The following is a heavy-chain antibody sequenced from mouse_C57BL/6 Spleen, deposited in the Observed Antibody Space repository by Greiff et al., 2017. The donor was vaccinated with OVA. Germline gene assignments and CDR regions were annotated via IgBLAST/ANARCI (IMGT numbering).Heavy chain of an antibody. Sequence: QVQLQQPGAELVKPGASVKLSCKASGYTFTSYWMHWVKQRPGQGLEWIGMIHPNSGSTNYNEKFKSKATLTVDKSSSTAYMQLSSLTSEDSAVYYCARAVTTVVAPHFDYWGQGTTLTVSS. D-gene: IGHD1-1*01. CDR1: GYTFTSYW. CDR2: IHPNSGST. V-gene: IGHV1-64*01. CDR3: ARAVTTVVAPHFDY. J-gene: IGHJ2*01.